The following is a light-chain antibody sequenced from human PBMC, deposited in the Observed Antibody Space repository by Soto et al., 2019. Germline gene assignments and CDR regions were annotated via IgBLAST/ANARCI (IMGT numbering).Light chain of an antibody. CDR1: QSVSSDY. CDR3: QQYYSYPLT. Sequence: PGEIATLSCRASQSVSSDYLAWYQHKPGQAPRLLIHGASSRATGIPDRFSGSGSGTDFTLTISCLQSEDFATYYCQQYYSYPLTFGGGTKVDIK. CDR2: GAS. V-gene: IGKV3-20*01. J-gene: IGKJ4*01.